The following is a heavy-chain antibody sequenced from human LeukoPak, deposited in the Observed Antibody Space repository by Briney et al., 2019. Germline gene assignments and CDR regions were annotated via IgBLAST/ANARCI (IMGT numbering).Heavy chain of an antibody. Sequence: SETLSLTCTVSGGSIRSSTYYWGWIRQPPGKGLEWVGNINYSGSTYYNPSLKSRVITSVDASKKQFSLKLSSVSAADTAVYYCAGVLVVGLTAYFDSWGQGALVTVSS. CDR1: GGSIRSSTYY. CDR2: INYSGST. J-gene: IGHJ4*02. CDR3: AGVLVVGLTAYFDS. D-gene: IGHD2-15*01. V-gene: IGHV4-39*01.